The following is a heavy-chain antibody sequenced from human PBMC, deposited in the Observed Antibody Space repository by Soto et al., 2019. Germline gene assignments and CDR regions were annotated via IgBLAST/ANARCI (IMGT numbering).Heavy chain of an antibody. J-gene: IGHJ4*02. Sequence: QVQLVQTGAEVKEPGASVKVSCKASGYTFTNYGISWVRQAPGQGLEWMGWISCNNGDANYVQSLRGRVTMTTDTSTSSVYMELRSLRADATAVYYCARDGDGSGRHYEYWGQGTLVTVSS. V-gene: IGHV1-18*01. CDR1: GYTFTNYG. CDR2: ISCNNGDA. D-gene: IGHD3-10*01. CDR3: ARDGDGSGRHYEY.